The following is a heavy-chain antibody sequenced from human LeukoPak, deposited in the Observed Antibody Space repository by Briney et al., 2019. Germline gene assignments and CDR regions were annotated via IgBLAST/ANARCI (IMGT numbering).Heavy chain of an antibody. Sequence: GASVNLSCKASGGTFSSYAISWVRQAPGQGLEWMGGIIPILGTANYAQKFQGRVTITADESTSTAYMELSSLRSEDTAVYYCASPFLTDYYDSSGYYYWGQGTLVTVSS. D-gene: IGHD3-22*01. V-gene: IGHV1-69*13. J-gene: IGHJ4*02. CDR1: GGTFSSYA. CDR2: IIPILGTA. CDR3: ASPFLTDYYDSSGYYY.